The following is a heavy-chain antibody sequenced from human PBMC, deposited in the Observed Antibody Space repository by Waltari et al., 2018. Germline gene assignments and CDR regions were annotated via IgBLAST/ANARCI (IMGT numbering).Heavy chain of an antibody. CDR3: AKAYGDYLTTGFDY. D-gene: IGHD4-17*01. V-gene: IGHV3-30*18. CDR2: IWYDGSNK. CDR1: GFTFRSYA. J-gene: IGHJ4*02. Sequence: QVQLVESGGGVVQPGRSLRPSCAASGFTFRSYAMHWVRQAPGKGLEWVAVIWYDGSNKYYADSVKGRFTISRDNSKNTLYLQMNSLRAEDTAMYYCAKAYGDYLTTGFDYWGQGTLVTVSS.